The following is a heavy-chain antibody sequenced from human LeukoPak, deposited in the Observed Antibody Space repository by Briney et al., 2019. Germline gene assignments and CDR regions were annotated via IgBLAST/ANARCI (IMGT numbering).Heavy chain of an antibody. CDR2: MNPNSGNT. CDR1: GYTFTTYH. D-gene: IGHD3-3*01. CDR3: ARVPYGIIQWFDP. J-gene: IGHJ5*02. V-gene: IGHV1-8*01. Sequence: ASVKVSCMASGYTFTTYHINWARQATGQGLEWMGWMNPNSGNTGYAQHFQGRVTMTSNTSISTAYMELSSLRSEDTAVYYCARVPYGIIQWFDPWGQGTLVTVSS.